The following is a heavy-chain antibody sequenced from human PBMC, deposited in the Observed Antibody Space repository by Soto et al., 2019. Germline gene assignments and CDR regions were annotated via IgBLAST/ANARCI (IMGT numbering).Heavy chain of an antibody. J-gene: IGHJ4*02. V-gene: IGHV3-48*04. D-gene: IGHD6-6*01. CDR3: ARGADYSSSSPLNY. CDR1: GFTFSSYS. CDR2: ISSSSSTI. Sequence: GGSLRLSCAASGFTFSSYSMNWVRQAPGKGLEWVSYISSSSSTIYYTDSVKGRFTISRDNAKNSLYLQMNSLRAEDTAVYYCARGADYSSSSPLNYWGQGTLVTVSS.